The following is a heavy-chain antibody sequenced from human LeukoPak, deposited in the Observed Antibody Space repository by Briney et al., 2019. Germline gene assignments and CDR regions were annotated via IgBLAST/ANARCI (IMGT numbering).Heavy chain of an antibody. Sequence: GGSLRLSCAASGFTFSDNYMSWIRQAPGKGLEWVSYISSSGNTTYNADSVKGRFSITRDNAKNSLYLQMNSLRAEDTAVYYCARHLSGVTGYTYGRGIDYWGQGTLVTVSS. J-gene: IGHJ4*02. V-gene: IGHV3-11*04. CDR3: ARHLSGVTGYTYGRGIDY. CDR2: ISSSGNTT. CDR1: GFTFSDNY. D-gene: IGHD5-18*01.